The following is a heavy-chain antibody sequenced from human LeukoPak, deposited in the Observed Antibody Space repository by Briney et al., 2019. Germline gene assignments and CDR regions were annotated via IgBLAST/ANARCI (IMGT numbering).Heavy chain of an antibody. CDR2: IYTSGST. J-gene: IGHJ6*03. CDR3: ARDPTTLTIFGNYYYMDV. CDR1: GASISSGSYY. D-gene: IGHD3-3*01. Sequence: NPSETLSLTCTVSGASISSGSYYWSWIRQPAGKGLEWIVGIYTSGSTNYNPSLKSRVTISVDTSKNQFSLKLSSVTAADTAVYYCARDPTTLTIFGNYYYMDVWGKGTTVTVSS. V-gene: IGHV4-61*02.